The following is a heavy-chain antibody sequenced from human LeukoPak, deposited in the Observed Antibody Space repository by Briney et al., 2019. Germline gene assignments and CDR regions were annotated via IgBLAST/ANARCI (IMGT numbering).Heavy chain of an antibody. CDR3: AKVRAETLGGRGFDY. CDR1: GFSFSSYG. J-gene: IGHJ4*02. D-gene: IGHD1-14*01. Sequence: PGGSLRLSCAASGFSFSSYGMNWLRQAPGKGLEWVAAIGGNGATTFYADSVKGRFTISRDNSKNTLFLQMNSLRAEDNALYYCAKVRAETLGGRGFDYWGQGTLVTVSS. V-gene: IGHV3-23*01. CDR2: IGGNGATT.